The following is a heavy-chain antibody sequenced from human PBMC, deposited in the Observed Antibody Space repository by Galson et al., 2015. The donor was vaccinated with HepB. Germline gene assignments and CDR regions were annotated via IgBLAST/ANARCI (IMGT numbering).Heavy chain of an antibody. CDR1: GFTFSSYA. CDR3: AKSRGSSWSEPFDY. V-gene: IGHV3-64D*06. CDR2: ISYNGGST. D-gene: IGHD6-13*01. J-gene: IGHJ4*02. Sequence: SLRLSCAASGFTFSSYAMHRVRQAPGKGLEYVSAISYNGGSTYYADSVKGRFTISRDNSKNTLYLQMSSLRGEDTAVYYCAKSRGSSWSEPFDYWGQGSLVTVSS.